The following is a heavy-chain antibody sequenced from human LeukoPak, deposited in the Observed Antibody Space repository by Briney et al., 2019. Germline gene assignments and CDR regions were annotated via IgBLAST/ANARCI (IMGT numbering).Heavy chain of an antibody. V-gene: IGHV6-1*01. CDR2: TYYRSKWYN. Sequence: SQTLSLTCAISGDSVSSNSAAWNWIRQSPSRGLEWLGRTYYRSKWYNDYAVSAKSRITINPDTSKNQFSLQLNSVTPEDTAVYYCARGHPRYSSGLYYYGMDVWGQGTTVTVSS. J-gene: IGHJ6*02. CDR3: ARGHPRYSSGLYYYGMDV. CDR1: GDSVSSNSAA. D-gene: IGHD6-19*01.